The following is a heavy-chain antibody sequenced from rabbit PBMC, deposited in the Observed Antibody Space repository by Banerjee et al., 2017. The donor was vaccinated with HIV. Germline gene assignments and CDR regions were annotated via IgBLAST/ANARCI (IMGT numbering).Heavy chain of an antibody. CDR1: GFSFSSGYY. CDR2: IYTGDGST. V-gene: IGHV1S40*01. J-gene: IGHJ4*01. Sequence: QSLEESGGGLVQPEGSLTLTCTASGFSFSSGYYMCWVRQAPGKGLELIACIYTGDGSTYYASWAKGRFTISKTSSTTVTLRMTSLTAADTATYFCARDPSYDASSAYPYYFNLWGPGTLVTVS. CDR3: ARDPSYDASSAYPYYFNL. D-gene: IGHD8-1*01.